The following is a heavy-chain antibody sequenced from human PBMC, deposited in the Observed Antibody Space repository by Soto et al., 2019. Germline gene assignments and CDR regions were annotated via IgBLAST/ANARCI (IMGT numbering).Heavy chain of an antibody. V-gene: IGHV3-30*03. Sequence: QVQLVESGGGVVQPGRSLRLCYAASRFPFTSYGMHWVREGPDKGLEWVAIISYDGSDKYYADSVKGRFTISRDNSKNTLYLQMNSLRPVDTALYYCVGGQYYFDYRGQGTLVIVSS. CDR2: ISYDGSDK. J-gene: IGHJ4*02. CDR3: VGGQYYFDY. CDR1: RFPFTSYG. D-gene: IGHD3-10*01.